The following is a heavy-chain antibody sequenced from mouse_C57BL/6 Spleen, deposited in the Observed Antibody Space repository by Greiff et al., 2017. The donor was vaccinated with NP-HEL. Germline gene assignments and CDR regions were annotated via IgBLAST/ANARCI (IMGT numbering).Heavy chain of an antibody. J-gene: IGHJ4*01. Sequence: EVQLQESGGGLVKPGGSLKLSCAASGFTFSDYGMHWVRQAPEKGLEWVAYISSGSSTIYYADTVKGRFTISRDNAKNTHFLQMTRLRSEDAAMYYCARFYYVYGDYAMDYWGQGTSVTVSS. CDR1: GFTFSDYG. CDR2: ISSGSSTI. D-gene: IGHD2-2*01. V-gene: IGHV5-17*01. CDR3: ARFYYVYGDYAMDY.